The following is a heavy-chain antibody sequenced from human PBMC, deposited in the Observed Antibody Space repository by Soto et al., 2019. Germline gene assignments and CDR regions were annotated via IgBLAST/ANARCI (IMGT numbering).Heavy chain of an antibody. CDR2: IYHSGST. D-gene: IGHD3-3*01. CDR1: GDSISSNSY. V-gene: IGHV4-61*01. CDR3: ARGRNFGVVTYDY. J-gene: IGHJ4*02. Sequence: PSETPSPTCAVSGDSISSNSYWSWVRPPPGKGLEWIGYIYHSGSTNSNPSLKSRVTISVDTSKNQFSLKLSSVTAADTAIYYCARGRNFGVVTYDYWGQGTLVTVSS.